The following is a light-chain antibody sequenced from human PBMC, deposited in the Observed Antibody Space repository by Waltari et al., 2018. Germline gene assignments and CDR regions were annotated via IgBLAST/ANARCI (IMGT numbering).Light chain of an antibody. V-gene: IGKV3-20*01. CDR1: QSISRY. J-gene: IGKJ1*01. Sequence: IMLTPSPGPLSLSPGERATLSCRASQSISRYLAWYQQKPGQAPRLLIDGASTRATGIPDRFSGSGSGTDFSLTISGLEPEDSAVYYCQHHFRLPATFGQGTKVEIK. CDR2: GAS. CDR3: QHHFRLPAT.